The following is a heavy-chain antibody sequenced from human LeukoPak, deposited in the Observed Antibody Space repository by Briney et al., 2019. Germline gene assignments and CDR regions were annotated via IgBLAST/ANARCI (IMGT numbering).Heavy chain of an antibody. CDR2: INSDGSIT. J-gene: IGHJ3*02. CDR1: GFTFSTYW. Sequence: GGSLRLSCAASGFTFSTYWMHWVRQVPGKGLVWVSRINSDGSITTYADSVKGRFTISRDNAKNTLYLQMNSLRAEDTAVYYCARDRETYYDILTGYYTLGDAFDIWGQGTMVTVSS. D-gene: IGHD3-9*01. CDR3: ARDRETYYDILTGYYTLGDAFDI. V-gene: IGHV3-74*01.